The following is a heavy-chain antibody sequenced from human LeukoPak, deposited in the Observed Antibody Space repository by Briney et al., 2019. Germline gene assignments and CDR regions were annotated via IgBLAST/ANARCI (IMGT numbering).Heavy chain of an antibody. CDR1: GGSLSGYY. V-gene: IGHV4-59*01. Sequence: PSETLSLTCAVSGGSLSGYYWTWIRQPPGKGLEWIGRIYISGSTNYNPSLKSRVTISVDTSKNQFSLKLSSVTAADTAVYYCAREGWDSSSSGFDYWGQGTLVTVSS. CDR2: IYISGST. D-gene: IGHD6-6*01. CDR3: AREGWDSSSSGFDY. J-gene: IGHJ4*02.